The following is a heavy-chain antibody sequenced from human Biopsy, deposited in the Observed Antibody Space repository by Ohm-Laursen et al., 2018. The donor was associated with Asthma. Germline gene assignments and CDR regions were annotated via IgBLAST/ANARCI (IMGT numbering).Heavy chain of an antibody. D-gene: IGHD3-10*01. CDR2: ISVYNGNT. CDR1: GYTFNSAG. CDR3: ARAVDYSHYYGIDV. Sequence: GASVKVSCKTSGYTFNSAGITWMRQAPGQGLEWMGWISVYNGNTKVAQKLQDRVTMITDTSTSTAYMELRSLRSDDTAVYFRARAVDYSHYYGIDVWGQGTTVTVS. J-gene: IGHJ6*02. V-gene: IGHV1-18*01.